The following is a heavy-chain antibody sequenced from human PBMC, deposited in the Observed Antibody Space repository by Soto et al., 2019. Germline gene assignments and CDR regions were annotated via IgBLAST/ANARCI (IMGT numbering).Heavy chain of an antibody. CDR2: ISGSGANT. D-gene: IGHD3-9*01. V-gene: IGHV3-23*01. CDR1: GFPFSSIA. Sequence: GGSLRLSCAASGFPFSSIAMSWVRQGPGKGLEWVSTISGSGANTDYADSVKGRFTISRDNSKNTLYVQMNGLRVVDTAVYYCAKTLLYFVWSDWGQGILVTVSS. CDR3: AKTLLYFVWSD. J-gene: IGHJ4*02.